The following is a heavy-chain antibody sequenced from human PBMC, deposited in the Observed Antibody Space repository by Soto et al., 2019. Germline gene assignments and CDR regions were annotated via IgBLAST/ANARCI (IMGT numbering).Heavy chain of an antibody. Sequence: SETLSLTCTVSGASIRGHFWSWVRQPPGKGLEWIGYIFDAVTTNYSPSLKSRVTISVDTSKNQLSLRLSSVTAADTAVYFCAINADVWGQGTTVTVSS. CDR2: IFDAVTT. J-gene: IGHJ6*02. V-gene: IGHV4-59*08. CDR3: AINADV. CDR1: GASIRGHF.